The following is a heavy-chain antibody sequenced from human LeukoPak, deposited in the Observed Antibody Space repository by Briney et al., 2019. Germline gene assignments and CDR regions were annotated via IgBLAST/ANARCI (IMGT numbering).Heavy chain of an antibody. Sequence: GGSLRLSCAASGFTFSSYEMNWVRQAPGKGPEWVSYISSSGSTIYYADSVKGRFTISRDNAKNSLYLQMNSLRAEDTAVYYCARDRPLVVVIPFDYWGQGTLFPVSS. J-gene: IGHJ4*02. D-gene: IGHD3-22*01. CDR3: ARDRPLVVVIPFDY. CDR2: ISSSGSTI. V-gene: IGHV3-48*03. CDR1: GFTFSSYE.